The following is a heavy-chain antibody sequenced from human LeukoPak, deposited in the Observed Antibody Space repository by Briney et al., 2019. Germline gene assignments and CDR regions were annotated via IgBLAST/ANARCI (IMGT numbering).Heavy chain of an antibody. Sequence: SETLSLTCAVYGGSFSGYYWSWIRQPPGEGLEWIGEINHSGSTNYNPSLKSRVTISVDTSKNQFSLKLSSVTAADTAVYYCARQVGAILEWHMKSPYYGMDVWGQGTTVTVSS. CDR1: GGSFSGYY. CDR3: ARQVGAILEWHMKSPYYGMDV. CDR2: INHSGST. J-gene: IGHJ6*02. V-gene: IGHV4-34*01. D-gene: IGHD3-3*01.